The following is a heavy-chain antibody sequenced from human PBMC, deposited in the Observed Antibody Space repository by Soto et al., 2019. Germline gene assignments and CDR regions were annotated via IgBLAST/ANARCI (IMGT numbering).Heavy chain of an antibody. CDR3: ARDLNRRGYSSGWYLGGFNY. D-gene: IGHD6-19*01. V-gene: IGHV1-69*12. CDR1: GGTFSSYA. Sequence: QVQLVQSGAAVKKPGSSVKVSCKASGGTFSSYAISWVRQAPGQGLEWMGGIIPIFGTANYAQKFQGRVTITADESTSTAYMELSSLRSEDTAVYYCARDLNRRGYSSGWYLGGFNYWGQGTLVTVSS. CDR2: IIPIFGTA. J-gene: IGHJ4*02.